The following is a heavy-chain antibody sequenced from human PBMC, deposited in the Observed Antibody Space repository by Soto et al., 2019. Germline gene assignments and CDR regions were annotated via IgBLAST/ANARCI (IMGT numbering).Heavy chain of an antibody. V-gene: IGHV3-7*03. Sequence: EVQLVESGGALVQPGGSLRLSCAASGFTFSAYYMTWVRQAPGKGLEWVANIKPDGSVTYYVDSLRGRFTISRDNARNSLYLQMDSLSVEDTAVYYCARDAMRGGDFDSWDQGTLVTVSS. CDR3: ARDAMRGGDFDS. CDR2: IKPDGSVT. J-gene: IGHJ4*02. CDR1: GFTFSAYY. D-gene: IGHD3-16*01.